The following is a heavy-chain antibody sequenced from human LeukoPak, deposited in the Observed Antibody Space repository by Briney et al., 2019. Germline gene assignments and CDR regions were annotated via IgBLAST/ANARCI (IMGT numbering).Heavy chain of an antibody. CDR3: ATIAAVNTKPYYYYYMDV. CDR1: GGSFSGYN. J-gene: IGHJ6*03. D-gene: IGHD6-13*01. Sequence: PSETLSLTCGVSGGSFSGYNCSWIRQTPGKGLEWIGEVSDSGSTNYSPSLKSRLTISVDTSKNQFSLKLSSVTAADTAVYYCATIAAVNTKPYYYYYMDVWGKGTTVTVSS. V-gene: IGHV4-34*01. CDR2: VSDSGST.